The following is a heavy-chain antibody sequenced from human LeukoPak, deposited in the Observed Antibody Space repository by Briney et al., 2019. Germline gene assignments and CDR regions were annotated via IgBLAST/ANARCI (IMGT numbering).Heavy chain of an antibody. CDR1: GGSISSYY. CDR2: IYYSGST. V-gene: IGHV4-59*01. J-gene: IGHJ3*02. CDR3: ARDRSGAFDI. Sequence: SETLSLTCTVSGGSISSYYWSWIRQPPGKGLEWIGYIYYSGSTNYNPSLKSRVTISVDTSKNQFSLKLSFVTAADTAVYYCARDRSGAFDIWGQGTMVTVSS.